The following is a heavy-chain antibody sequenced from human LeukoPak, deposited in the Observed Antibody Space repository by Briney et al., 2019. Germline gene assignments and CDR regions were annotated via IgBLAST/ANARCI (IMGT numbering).Heavy chain of an antibody. CDR1: GYSFTSYW. V-gene: IGHV5-51*01. Sequence: KPGESLKISCKGSGYSFTSYWIAWVRQMPGKGLEWMGIIFPDDSDTRYSSSFQGLVTISADKSISTAYLQWNSLKASDTAMYYCARHSDITVADSWGQGTLVTVSS. CDR2: IFPDDSDT. D-gene: IGHD6-19*01. J-gene: IGHJ5*01. CDR3: ARHSDITVADS.